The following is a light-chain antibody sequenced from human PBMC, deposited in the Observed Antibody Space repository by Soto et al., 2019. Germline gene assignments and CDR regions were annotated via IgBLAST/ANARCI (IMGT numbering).Light chain of an antibody. J-gene: IGLJ2*01. Sequence: QSVLTQPPSVSGAPGQRVTISCTGRSSNIGAGYDVHWYPQLPGTAPKLLIYGNSNRPSGVPDRFSGSKSGTSASLAIPGLQAEDEADYYFQSYDSSLSGSKFGGGTKLTVL. CDR3: QSYDSSLSGSK. CDR2: GNS. V-gene: IGLV1-40*01. CDR1: SSNIGAGYD.